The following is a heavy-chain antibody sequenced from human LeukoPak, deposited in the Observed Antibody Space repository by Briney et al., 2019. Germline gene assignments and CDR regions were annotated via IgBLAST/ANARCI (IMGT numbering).Heavy chain of an antibody. CDR3: ARDGVSSSWSGRHAFDI. Sequence: ASVKVSCKASGGTFSSYAISWVRQAPGQGLEWMGGIIPIFGTANYAQKFQGRVTITADESTSTAYMELSSLRSEDTAVYYCARDGVSSSWSGRHAFDIWGQGTMVTVSS. J-gene: IGHJ3*02. D-gene: IGHD6-13*01. CDR2: IIPIFGTA. V-gene: IGHV1-69*13. CDR1: GGTFSSYA.